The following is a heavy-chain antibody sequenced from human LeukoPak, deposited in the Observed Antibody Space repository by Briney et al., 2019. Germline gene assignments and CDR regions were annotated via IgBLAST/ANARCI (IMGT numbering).Heavy chain of an antibody. CDR1: GFTFSSYA. Sequence: GVSLRPSCAASGFTFSSYAMHWVRQAPGKGLEWVAVISYDGSNKYYADSVKGRFTISRDNSKNTLYLQMNSLRAEDTAVYYCARNILSMGTGEKGGAFDYWGQGTLVTVSS. D-gene: IGHD1-14*01. J-gene: IGHJ4*02. V-gene: IGHV3-30-3*01. CDR2: ISYDGSNK. CDR3: ARNILSMGTGEKGGAFDY.